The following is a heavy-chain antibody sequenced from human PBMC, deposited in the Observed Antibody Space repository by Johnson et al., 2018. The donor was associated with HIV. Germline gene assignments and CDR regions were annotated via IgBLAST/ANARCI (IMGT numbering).Heavy chain of an antibody. CDR1: GFTFSSYT. Sequence: QVQLVESGGGVVQPGRSLRLSCVVSGFTFSSYTMHWVRQAPGKGLEWVAVISYDGSNKYYADSVKGRFTISRDNSKNALYLQMNSLRTEDTAMYYCAKTIFGVVSDALDIWGQGTMVIVSS. D-gene: IGHD3-3*01. CDR3: AKTIFGVVSDALDI. CDR2: ISYDGSNK. J-gene: IGHJ3*02. V-gene: IGHV3-30*18.